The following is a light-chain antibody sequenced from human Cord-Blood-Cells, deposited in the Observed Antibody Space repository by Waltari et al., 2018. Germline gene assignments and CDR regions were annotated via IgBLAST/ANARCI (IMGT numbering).Light chain of an antibody. Sequence: SYELTQPPSVSVSPGQTASITCSGDKLGDKYACWYQQKPGQSPVLVIYQDSKRPSGIRERVAGSNAWDTATMTIGGTQAMDEADYYCRAWDSSTAVFGGGTKLTVL. CDR1: KLGDKY. CDR3: RAWDSSTAV. CDR2: QDS. J-gene: IGLJ3*02. V-gene: IGLV3-1*01.